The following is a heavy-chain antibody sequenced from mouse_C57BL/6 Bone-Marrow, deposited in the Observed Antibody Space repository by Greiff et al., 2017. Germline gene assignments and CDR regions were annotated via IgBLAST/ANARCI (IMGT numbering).Heavy chain of an antibody. V-gene: IGHV1-47*01. D-gene: IGHD1-1*01. CDR2: FHPYNDDT. CDR3: ARGHYGSRDYAMDY. J-gene: IGHJ4*01. Sequence: VKLMESGAELVKPGASVKMSCKASGYTFTTYPIEWMKQNHGKSLEWIGNFHPYNDDTKYNEKFKGKATLTVEKSSSTVYLELSRLTSDDSAVYYCARGHYGSRDYAMDYWGQGTSVTVSS. CDR1: GYTFTTYP.